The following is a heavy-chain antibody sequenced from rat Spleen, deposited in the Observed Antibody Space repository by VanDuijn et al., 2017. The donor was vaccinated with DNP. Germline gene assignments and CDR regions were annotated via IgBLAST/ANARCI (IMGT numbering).Heavy chain of an antibody. CDR2: ISHDGTRT. V-gene: IGHV5-20*01. D-gene: IGHD1-4*01. J-gene: IGHJ4*01. Sequence: EVQLVESGGGLVQPGRSMKLSCVVSGFSLSNYDMAWVRQAPKKGLEWVASISHDGTRTYYRDSVKGRFTISRDNAKSTLYLQMESLRSEDSATYYCTKDGRAMDVWGQGTSVTVSS. CDR1: GFSLSNYD. CDR3: TKDGRAMDV.